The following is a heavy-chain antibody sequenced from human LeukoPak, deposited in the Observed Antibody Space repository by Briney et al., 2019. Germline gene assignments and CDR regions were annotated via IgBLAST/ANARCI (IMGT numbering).Heavy chain of an antibody. CDR2: IKEDGSEK. CDR3: AKISESDY. J-gene: IGHJ4*02. V-gene: IGHV3-7*01. CDR1: GFTFSNYW. Sequence: GGSLRLSCVASGFTFSNYWMAWVRQAPGKGLEWVANIKEDGSEKYYLDSVEGRFTISRDNAKSALYLQMSSLRAEDTAVYYCAKISESDYWGQGTLVTVSS.